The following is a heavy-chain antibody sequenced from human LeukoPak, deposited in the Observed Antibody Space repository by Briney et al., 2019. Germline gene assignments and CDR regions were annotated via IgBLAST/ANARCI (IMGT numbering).Heavy chain of an antibody. J-gene: IGHJ5*02. Sequence: ASVKVSCKASGYTFTSCDINWVRQATGQGLEWMGWMNPNSGNTGYAQKFQGRVTMTRNTSISTAYMELSSLRSEDTAVYYCARGPAYDFWSGYVYNWFDPWGQGTLVTVSS. CDR1: GYTFTSCD. CDR2: MNPNSGNT. CDR3: ARGPAYDFWSGYVYNWFDP. D-gene: IGHD3-3*01. V-gene: IGHV1-8*01.